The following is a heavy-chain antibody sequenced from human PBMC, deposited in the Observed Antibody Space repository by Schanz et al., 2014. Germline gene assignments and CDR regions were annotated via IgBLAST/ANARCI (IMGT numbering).Heavy chain of an antibody. CDR2: ISYDGRHK. CDR3: ARDEGKDGYNLAFDV. D-gene: IGHD5-12*01. J-gene: IGHJ3*01. CDR1: GFTFSGYG. Sequence: QVQLVESGGGVVQPGRSLRLSCAASGFTFSGYGMHWVRQAPGKGLEWVAIISYDGRHKNYADSVKGRFTISRDNSKNMVFLQMNSLRVEDTAIYYCARDEGKDGYNLAFDVWGQGTLVTVSS. V-gene: IGHV3-30*03.